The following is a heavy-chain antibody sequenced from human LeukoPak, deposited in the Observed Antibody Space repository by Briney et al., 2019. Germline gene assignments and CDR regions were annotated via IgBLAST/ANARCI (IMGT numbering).Heavy chain of an antibody. CDR1: GGSISSGDYY. CDR3: ARAAYCGGDCYLFDY. V-gene: IGHV4-39*01. CDR2: IYYSGST. Sequence: SETLSLTCTVSGGSISSGDYYWCWIRQPPGKGLEWIGSIYYSGSTYYNSSLKSRVTISVDTSKNQFSLKLSSLTAADTAVYYCARAAYCGGDCYLFDYWGQGTLVTVFS. J-gene: IGHJ4*02. D-gene: IGHD2-21*02.